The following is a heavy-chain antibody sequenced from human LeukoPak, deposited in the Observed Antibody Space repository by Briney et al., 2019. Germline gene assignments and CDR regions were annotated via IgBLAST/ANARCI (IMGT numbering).Heavy chain of an antibody. CDR1: GGTFSSYA. Sequence: SVKVSCKASGGTFSSYAISWVRQAPGQGLEWMGGIIPILGTANYAQKFQGRVTITTDESTSTAYMELSSLRSEDTAVYYCARGAVAGLTFDYWGQGTLVTVSS. V-gene: IGHV1-69*05. D-gene: IGHD6-19*01. J-gene: IGHJ4*02. CDR2: IIPILGTA. CDR3: ARGAVAGLTFDY.